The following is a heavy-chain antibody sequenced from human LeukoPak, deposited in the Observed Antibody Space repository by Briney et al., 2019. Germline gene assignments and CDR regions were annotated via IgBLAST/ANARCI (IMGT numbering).Heavy chain of an antibody. D-gene: IGHD2-2*01. V-gene: IGHV4-59*01. CDR3: ARVYQSAEYYFDY. J-gene: IGHJ4*02. CDR1: GGSIDSYY. CDR2: IYYTGST. Sequence: QTSETLSLTCTVSGGSIDSYYWSWIRQPPGKGLEWIGYIYYTGSTECHPSLKSRVTISLDTSKNQFSLKLTSVTAADTAVYYCARVYQSAEYYFDYWGQGNLVSVSS.